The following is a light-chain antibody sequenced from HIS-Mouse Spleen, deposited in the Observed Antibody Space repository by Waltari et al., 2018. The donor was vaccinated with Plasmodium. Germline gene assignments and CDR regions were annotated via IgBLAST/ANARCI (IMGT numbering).Light chain of an antibody. CDR1: SSDVGGYNY. CDR2: DFS. CDR3: CSYAGSYTWV. V-gene: IGLV2-11*01. J-gene: IGLJ3*02. Sequence: QSALTQPRSVSGSPGQSVTISCTGTSSDVGGYNYVSWYQQHPGQAPKPMIYDFSKRPSGVPDRFSGSKSGNTASLTISGLQAEDEADYYCCSYAGSYTWVFGGGTKLTVL.